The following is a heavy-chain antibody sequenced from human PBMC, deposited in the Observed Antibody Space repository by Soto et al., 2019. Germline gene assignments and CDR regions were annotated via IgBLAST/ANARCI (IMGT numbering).Heavy chain of an antibody. D-gene: IGHD2-15*01. V-gene: IGHV1-69*13. CDR1: RGTFSSYA. J-gene: IGHJ3*02. CDR3: ARGRSVRVYSCAFDI. Sequence: SVKVSCKASRGTFSSYAISGVRQAPGQGLEWMGGIIPIFGTANYAQKFQGRVTITADESTSKAYMELRGGKADRRNVYYCARGRSVRVYSCAFDILGQGTMLAVS. CDR2: IIPIFGTA.